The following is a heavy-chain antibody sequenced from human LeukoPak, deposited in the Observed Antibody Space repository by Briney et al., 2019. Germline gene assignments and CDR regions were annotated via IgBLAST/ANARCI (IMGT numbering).Heavy chain of an antibody. Sequence: SETLSLTCTVSGGSISSYYWSWIRQPPGKGLEWIGYIYYSGSTNYNPSLKSRVTISVDRSKNQFSLKLSSVTAADTAVYYCARDARGYSYGSDAFDIWGQGTMVTVSS. J-gene: IGHJ3*02. D-gene: IGHD5-18*01. CDR2: IYYSGST. V-gene: IGHV4-59*12. CDR1: GGSISSYY. CDR3: ARDARGYSYGSDAFDI.